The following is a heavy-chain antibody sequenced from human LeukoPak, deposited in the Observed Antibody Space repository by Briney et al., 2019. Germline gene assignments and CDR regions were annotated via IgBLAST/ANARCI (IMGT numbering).Heavy chain of an antibody. CDR1: GFTFSDYY. V-gene: IGHV3-11*06. D-gene: IGHD3-9*01. Sequence: PGGSLRLSCAASGFTFSDYYMSWLRQAPGKGLEWVSYISSSSSYTNYADSVKGRFTISRDNAKNSLYLQMNSLRAEDTAVYYCARAPYYDILTGSHFDYWGQGTLVTVSS. CDR2: ISSSSSYT. CDR3: ARAPYYDILTGSHFDY. J-gene: IGHJ4*02.